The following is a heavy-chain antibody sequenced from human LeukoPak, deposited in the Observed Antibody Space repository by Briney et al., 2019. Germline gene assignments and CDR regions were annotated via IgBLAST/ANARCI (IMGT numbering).Heavy chain of an antibody. J-gene: IGHJ4*02. Sequence: SETLSLTCTVSGDSITSYYWTWIRQPPGKGLEWIGYIYYSGSTNYNPSLKSRVTISVDTSKNQFSLRLSSVTAADTAVYCCARKQGDYWGQGTLVTVSS. D-gene: IGHD1/OR15-1a*01. CDR2: IYYSGST. CDR1: GDSITSYY. CDR3: ARKQGDY. V-gene: IGHV4-59*01.